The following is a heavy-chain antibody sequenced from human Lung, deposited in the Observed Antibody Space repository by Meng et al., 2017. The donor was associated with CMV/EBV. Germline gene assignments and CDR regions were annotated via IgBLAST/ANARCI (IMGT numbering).Heavy chain of an antibody. J-gene: IGHJ4*02. CDR2: INHSGST. Sequence: LXCAVYGGSFSGYYWSWIRQPPGKGLEWIGEINHSGSTNYNPSLKSRVTISVDTSKNQFSLKLSSVTAADTAVYYCARMVVAPLVFGYWGQGTLVTVSS. D-gene: IGHD2-15*01. V-gene: IGHV4-34*01. CDR3: ARMVVAPLVFGY. CDR1: GGSFSGYY.